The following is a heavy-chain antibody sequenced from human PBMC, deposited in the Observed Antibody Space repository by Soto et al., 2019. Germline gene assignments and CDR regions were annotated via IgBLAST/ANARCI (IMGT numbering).Heavy chain of an antibody. J-gene: IGHJ4*02. CDR3: TRNLLTAYYAIDY. D-gene: IGHD3-9*01. CDR2: ISSTGNTI. V-gene: IGHV3-11*01. CDR1: GFTFSDYY. Sequence: GGSLRLSCAASGFTFSDYYMSWIRQAPGKGLEWVSYISSTGNTIYYADSVQGRFTLSRDNAKNSLYLQMNSLRAEDTAVYYCTRNLLTAYYAIDYWGQGALVTVSS.